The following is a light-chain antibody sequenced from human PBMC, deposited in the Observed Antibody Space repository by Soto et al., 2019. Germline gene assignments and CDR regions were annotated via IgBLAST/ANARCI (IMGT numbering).Light chain of an antibody. CDR2: GAS. CDR3: QQYNNWPPFT. CDR1: QSVSNS. J-gene: IGKJ2*01. Sequence: EILMTQSPATLSVSPGERATLSCWASQSVSNSLAWYQQKPGQAPRLLIYGASSRATGIPARFSGSGSGTQFTLTISNLQSEDFALYYCQQYNNWPPFTFGQGTNLEI. V-gene: IGKV3-15*01.